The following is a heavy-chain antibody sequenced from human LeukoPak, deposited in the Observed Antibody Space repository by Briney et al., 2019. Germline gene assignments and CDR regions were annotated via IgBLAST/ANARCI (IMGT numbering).Heavy chain of an antibody. V-gene: IGHV4-39*01. J-gene: IGHJ4*02. Sequence: SETLSLTCIVSGGSISSGTYYWGWIRQPPGKGLEWIGSIYYSGSTYYNPSLKSRVTISVDTSKNQFSLKLSSVTAADTAVYYCARLGLSDGVIAAAGGDCWGQGTLVTVSS. CDR1: GGSISSGTYY. CDR3: ARLGLSDGVIAAAGGDC. CDR2: IYYSGST. D-gene: IGHD6-13*01.